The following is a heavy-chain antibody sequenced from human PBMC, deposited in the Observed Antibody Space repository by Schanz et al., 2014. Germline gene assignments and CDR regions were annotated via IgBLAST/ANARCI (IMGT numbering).Heavy chain of an antibody. Sequence: EVQLVESGGGLVEPGGSLRLSCATSGFSLDIFAVSWVRQAPGKGLEWVSAISGSGGSTYYADSVKGRFTISRDNSKNTLYLQMNSLRVEDTAVYFCVSQTGSPNYWGQGTLVTVSS. CDR3: VSQTGSPNY. V-gene: IGHV3-23*04. J-gene: IGHJ4*02. CDR1: GFSLDIFA. CDR2: ISGSGGST. D-gene: IGHD6-13*01.